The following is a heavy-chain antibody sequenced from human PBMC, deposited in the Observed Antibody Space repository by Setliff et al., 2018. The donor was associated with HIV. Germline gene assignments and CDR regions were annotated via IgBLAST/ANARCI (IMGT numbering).Heavy chain of an antibody. CDR1: GVSGGSINNYQ. CDR3: ARHKSQPYYFDY. CDR2: INYRGNT. Sequence: PSETLSLTCTVSGVSGGSINNYQWSWIRQPPGKGLEWIGSINYRGNTYYNPSLKSRAAISVDTSKNQFSLKLSSVTAADTAVYYCARHKSQPYYFDYWGQGTLVTVSS. V-gene: IGHV4-39*01. J-gene: IGHJ4*02.